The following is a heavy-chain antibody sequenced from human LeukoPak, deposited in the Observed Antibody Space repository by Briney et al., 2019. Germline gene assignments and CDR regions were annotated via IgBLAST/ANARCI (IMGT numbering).Heavy chain of an antibody. CDR1: GFTVSSNY. V-gene: IGHV3-53*01. CDR2: IYSGGST. J-gene: IGHJ6*04. D-gene: IGHD3-10*02. Sequence: EGSLRLSCAASGFTVSSNYMSWVRQAPGKGLEWVSVIYSGGSTYYADSVKGRFTISRDNSKNTLYLQMNSLRAEDTAVYYCAELGITMIGGVWGKGTTVTISS. CDR3: AELGITMIGGV.